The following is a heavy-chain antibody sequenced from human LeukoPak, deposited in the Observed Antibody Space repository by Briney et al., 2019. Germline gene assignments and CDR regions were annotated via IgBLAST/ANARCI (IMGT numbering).Heavy chain of an antibody. J-gene: IGHJ4*02. CDR1: GYTFTDYY. D-gene: IGHD3-22*01. Sequence: ASVKISCKVSGYTFTDYYMHWVQQAPGKGLEWMGLVDPEDGETIYAEKFQGRVTITADTSTDIAYMELSSLRSEDTAVYYCASHYYDSSGYYLPIDYWGQGTLVTVSS. V-gene: IGHV1-69-2*01. CDR2: VDPEDGET. CDR3: ASHYYDSSGYYLPIDY.